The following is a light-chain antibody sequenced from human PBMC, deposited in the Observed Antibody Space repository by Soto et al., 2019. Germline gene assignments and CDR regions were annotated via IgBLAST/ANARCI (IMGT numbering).Light chain of an antibody. J-gene: IGLJ2*01. CDR1: SSNIGAGYD. V-gene: IGLV1-40*01. Sequence: QSVLTQTPSVSGAPGQTITMSCTGSSSNIGAGYDVPWYQQLPGAAPRLLIYADNNRPSGVPDRFSASNSGTSASLAITGLQGEDEAVYYCQSYDTSLSGVIFGAGTKLTVL. CDR3: QSYDTSLSGVI. CDR2: ADN.